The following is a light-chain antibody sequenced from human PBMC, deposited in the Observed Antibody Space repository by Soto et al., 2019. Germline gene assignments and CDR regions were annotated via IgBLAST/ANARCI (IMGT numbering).Light chain of an antibody. Sequence: EIQMTQSTSSLSASVGDRVTLTCRASHTIATYLNWYQQKAGRVPEVLIYGTSTLQPGVPSRFTGSGYGTDFTLTINNVQPEDFATYYCQQFYYYPHTFGQGTRLEIK. CDR1: HTIATY. V-gene: IGKV1-39*01. CDR2: GTS. J-gene: IGKJ5*01. CDR3: QQFYYYPHT.